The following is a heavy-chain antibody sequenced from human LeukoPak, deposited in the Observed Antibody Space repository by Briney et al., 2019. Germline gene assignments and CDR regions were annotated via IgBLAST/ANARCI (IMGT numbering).Heavy chain of an antibody. V-gene: IGHV1-2*02. J-gene: IGHJ5*02. CDR3: ARDMDSSGQGVDP. D-gene: IGHD3-22*01. CDR1: GYRFTNYG. CDR2: INPNSGGT. Sequence: GASVKVSCKASGYRFTNYGISWVRQAPGQGLEWMGWINPNSGGTNYAQKFQGRVTMTRDTSISTAYMELSRLRSDDTAVYYCARDMDSSGQGVDPWGQGTLVTVPS.